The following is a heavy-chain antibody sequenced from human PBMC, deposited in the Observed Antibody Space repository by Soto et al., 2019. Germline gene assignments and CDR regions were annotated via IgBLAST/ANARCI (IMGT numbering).Heavy chain of an antibody. CDR3: VRRHVSATGIDWFDF. CDR1: GCTFAGYG. J-gene: IGHJ5*01. Sequence: ASVKLSRKSFGCTFAGYGIHWLRQDPGQRLEWMGWINAANGYTKYSPKFQGRVTITRDTSASTAYMELSSLRSEDTAVYYCVRRHVSATGIDWFDFWGQGTLVTVSS. D-gene: IGHD6-13*01. CDR2: INAANGYT. V-gene: IGHV1-3*01.